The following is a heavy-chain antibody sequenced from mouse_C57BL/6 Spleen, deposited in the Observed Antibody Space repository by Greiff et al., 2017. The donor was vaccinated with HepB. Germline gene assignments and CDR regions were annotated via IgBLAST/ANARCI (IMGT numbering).Heavy chain of an antibody. Sequence: EVMLVESGGGLVKPGGSLKLSCAASGFTFSSYAMSWVRQTQEKRLEWVATISDGGSYTYYPDNVKGRFTISRDNAKNNLYLQMSHLKSKDTAMYYCARDQGGSWGQGTLVTVSA. J-gene: IGHJ3*01. CDR3: ARDQGGS. V-gene: IGHV5-4*01. D-gene: IGHD3-2*02. CDR2: ISDGGSYT. CDR1: GFTFSSYA.